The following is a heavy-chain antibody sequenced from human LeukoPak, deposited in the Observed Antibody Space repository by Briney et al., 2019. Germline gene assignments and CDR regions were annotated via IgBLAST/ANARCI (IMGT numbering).Heavy chain of an antibody. CDR3: ARDNRITGTPTFDY. CDR2: ISAYNGNT. Sequence: ASVKVSCKASGYTFTSYGISWVRQAPGQGLEWMGWISAYNGNTNYAQKLQGRVTMTTDTSTSTAYMELRSLRSDDTAVYYCARDNRITGTPTFDYWGQGTLVTVSS. J-gene: IGHJ4*02. D-gene: IGHD1-7*01. CDR1: GYTFTSYG. V-gene: IGHV1-18*01.